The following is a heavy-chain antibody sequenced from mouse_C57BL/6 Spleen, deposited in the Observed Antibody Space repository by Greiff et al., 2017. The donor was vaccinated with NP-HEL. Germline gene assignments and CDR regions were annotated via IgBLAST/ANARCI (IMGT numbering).Heavy chain of an antibody. V-gene: IGHV3-6*01. CDR2: ISYDGSN. D-gene: IGHD1-1*01. Sequence: EVQLQQSGPGLVKPSQSLSLTCSVTGYSITSGYYWNWIRQFPGNKLEWMGYISYDGSNNYNPSLKNRISITRDTSKNQVFLKLNSVTTEDTATYYCARGTYYGSSYGFAYWGQGTLVTVSA. J-gene: IGHJ3*01. CDR3: ARGTYYGSSYGFAY. CDR1: GYSITSGYY.